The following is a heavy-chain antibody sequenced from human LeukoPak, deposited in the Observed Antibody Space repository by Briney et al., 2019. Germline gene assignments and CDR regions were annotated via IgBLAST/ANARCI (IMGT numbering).Heavy chain of an antibody. CDR1: GGSFSGYY. CDR2: INHSGST. D-gene: IGHD2-21*01. Sequence: SETLSLTCAVYGGSFSGYYWSWIRQPPGKGLEWIGEINHSGSTNYNPSLKSRVTISVDTSKNQFSLKLSSVTAADTAVYYCARSHNYYYGKDVWGKGTTVTVSS. CDR3: ARSHNYYYGKDV. J-gene: IGHJ6*04. V-gene: IGHV4-34*01.